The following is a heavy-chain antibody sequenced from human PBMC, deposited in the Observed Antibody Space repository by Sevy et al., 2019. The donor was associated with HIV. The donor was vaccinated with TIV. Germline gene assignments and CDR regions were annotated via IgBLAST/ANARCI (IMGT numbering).Heavy chain of an antibody. CDR2: IYYSGST. D-gene: IGHD2-15*01. J-gene: IGHJ3*02. Sequence: SETLSLTCTVSGGSISSYYWSWIRQPPGKGLEWIGYIYYSGSTNYNPSLKSRVTISVDTSKNQFSLKLSSVTAADTAMYYCARGEYCSGGGCYSNAFDIWGQGTMVTVSS. CDR3: ARGEYCSGGGCYSNAFDI. V-gene: IGHV4-59*01. CDR1: GGSISSYY.